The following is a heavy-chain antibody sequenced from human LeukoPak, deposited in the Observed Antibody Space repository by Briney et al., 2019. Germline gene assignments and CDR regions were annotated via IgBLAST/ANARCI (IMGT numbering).Heavy chain of an antibody. CDR1: GYTLTSYD. Sequence: ASLKVSCKASGYTLTSYDINCVRQAPGPGLECRGWMNPNSGTTSYAQTFQGRVTMTRNTSISTAYMELSSLRSEDAAVYYCATLGYDSSGYYYDYWGQGTLVTVSS. D-gene: IGHD3-22*01. CDR2: MNPNSGTT. J-gene: IGHJ4*02. V-gene: IGHV1-8*01. CDR3: ATLGYDSSGYYYDY.